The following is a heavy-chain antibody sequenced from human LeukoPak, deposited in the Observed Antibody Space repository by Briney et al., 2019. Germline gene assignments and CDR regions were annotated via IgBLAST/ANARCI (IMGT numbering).Heavy chain of an antibody. CDR2: IYYSGST. Sequence: SQTLSLTCTVSGGSISSGDYYWRWIRQPPGKGLEWIGYIYYSGSTYYNPSLKSRVTISVDTSKNQFSLKLSSVTAADTAVYYCARGGDYYDSSGYYPNDYWGQGTLVTVSS. J-gene: IGHJ4*02. CDR3: ARGGDYYDSSGYYPNDY. D-gene: IGHD3-22*01. CDR1: GGSISSGDYY. V-gene: IGHV4-30-4*01.